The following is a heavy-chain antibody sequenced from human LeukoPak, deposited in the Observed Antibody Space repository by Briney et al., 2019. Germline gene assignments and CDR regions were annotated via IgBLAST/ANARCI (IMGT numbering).Heavy chain of an antibody. D-gene: IGHD1-26*01. CDR2: INPNSGGT. J-gene: IGHJ5*02. Sequence: ASVKVSCKASGYTFTGYYMHWVRQAPEQGLEWMGWINPNSGGTNYAQKFQGRVTMTRDTSISTAYMELSRLRSDDTAVYYCARDYGGSYRNWFDPWGQGTLVTVSS. V-gene: IGHV1-2*02. CDR1: GYTFTGYY. CDR3: ARDYGGSYRNWFDP.